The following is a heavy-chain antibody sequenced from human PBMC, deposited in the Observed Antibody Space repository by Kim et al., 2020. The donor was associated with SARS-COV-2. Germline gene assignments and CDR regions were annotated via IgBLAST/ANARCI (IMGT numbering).Heavy chain of an antibody. J-gene: IGHJ4*02. CDR3: ARSGITGTTWSHSADY. D-gene: IGHD1-7*01. CDR2: IYPGDSDT. CDR1: GYSFTSYW. Sequence: GESLKISCKGSGYSFTSYWIGWVRQMPGKGLEWMGIIYPGDSDTRYSPSFQGQVTISVDKSISTAYLQWSSLKASDTAMYYCARSGITGTTWSHSADYWGQGTLVTVSS. V-gene: IGHV5-51*01.